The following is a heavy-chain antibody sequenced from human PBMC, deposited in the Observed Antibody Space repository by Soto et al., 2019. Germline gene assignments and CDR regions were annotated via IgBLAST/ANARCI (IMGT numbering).Heavy chain of an antibody. CDR2: IRSKAYGGTT. CDR1: GFTFGDYA. D-gene: IGHD4-17*01. CDR3: TRDTYGDAFDI. J-gene: IGHJ3*02. Sequence: GGSLRLSXTASGFTFGDYAMSWVRQAPGKGLEWVGFIRSKAYGGTTEYAASVKGRFTISRDDSKSIAYLQMNSLKTEDTAVYYCTRDTYGDAFDIWGQGTMVTVSS. V-gene: IGHV3-49*04.